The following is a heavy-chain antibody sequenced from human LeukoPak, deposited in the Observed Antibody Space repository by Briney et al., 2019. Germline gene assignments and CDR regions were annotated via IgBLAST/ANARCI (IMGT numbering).Heavy chain of an antibody. CDR3: ARDPPFTMVHDEGTFDI. CDR2: ISYDGSNK. Sequence: GRSLRLSCAASGFTFSSYAMHWVRQAPGKGLEWVAVISYDGSNKNYADSVKGRFTISRDNSKNTLYLQMNSLRAEDTAVYYCARDPPFTMVHDEGTFDIWGQGTMVTVSS. CDR1: GFTFSSYA. J-gene: IGHJ3*02. D-gene: IGHD3-10*01. V-gene: IGHV3-30-3*01.